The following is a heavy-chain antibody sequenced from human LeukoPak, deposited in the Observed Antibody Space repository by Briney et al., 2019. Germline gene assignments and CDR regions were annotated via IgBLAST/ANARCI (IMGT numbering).Heavy chain of an antibody. CDR2: IYTSGST. D-gene: IGHD5-18*01. J-gene: IGHJ4*02. Sequence: SETLSLTCTVSGGSITIYYWSWIRQPAGKGLEWIGRIYTSGSTNYNPSLKSRVTISVDTSKNQFSLKLSSVTAADTAVYYCARGGLRGYSYGHFDYWGQGTLVTVSS. V-gene: IGHV4-4*07. CDR1: GGSITIYY. CDR3: ARGGLRGYSYGHFDY.